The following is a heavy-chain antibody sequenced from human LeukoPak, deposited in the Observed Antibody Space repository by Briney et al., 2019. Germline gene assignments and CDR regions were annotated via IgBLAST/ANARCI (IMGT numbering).Heavy chain of an antibody. V-gene: IGHV4-39*01. Sequence: SETLSLTCTASGGSISSRGYYWVWIRQPPGKGLEWIGNIYYSGSTYYNPTLKSRVTISLDTSKNQFSLKLSSVTAADTAVYFCARRKGDSSSADYWGQGTLVTVSS. CDR3: ARRKGDSSSADY. J-gene: IGHJ4*02. CDR1: GGSISSRGYY. D-gene: IGHD6-6*01. CDR2: IYYSGST.